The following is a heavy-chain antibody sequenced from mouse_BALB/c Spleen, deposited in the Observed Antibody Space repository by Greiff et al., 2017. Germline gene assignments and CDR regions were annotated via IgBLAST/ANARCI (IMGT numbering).Heavy chain of an antibody. V-gene: IGHV14-3*02. CDR1: GFNITDTY. Sequence: EVQLQQSGAELVKPGASVKLSCTASGFNITDTYMHWVKQRPEQGLEWIGRINPANGNTKYDTKFQGKATITADTSSNTAYLQLSSLTSEDTAVYYSARDDEGDSYFEVWGAGTTLTVSS. CDR2: INPANGNT. J-gene: IGHJ1*01. D-gene: IGHD2-13*01. CDR3: ARDDEGDSYFEV.